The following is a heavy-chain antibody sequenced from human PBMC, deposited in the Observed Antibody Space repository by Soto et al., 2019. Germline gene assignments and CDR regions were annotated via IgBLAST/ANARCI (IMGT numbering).Heavy chain of an antibody. CDR2: IDWDEDK. D-gene: IGHD3-3*01. Sequence: GSGPTLVNPTQTLTLTCSFSGFSLNTTGICVSWIRQPPGKALEWLAPIDWDEDKFYSTSLKTRLTISKDTSKTQVVLTMTNIDPVDTATYYCARSRGDFSTGYYSYFDYWGQGTLVTVSS. V-gene: IGHV2-70*13. CDR3: ARSRGDFSTGYYSYFDY. CDR1: GFSLNTTGIC. J-gene: IGHJ4*02.